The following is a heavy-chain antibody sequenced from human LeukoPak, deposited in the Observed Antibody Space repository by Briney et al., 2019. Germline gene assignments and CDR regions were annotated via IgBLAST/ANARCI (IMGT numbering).Heavy chain of an antibody. CDR3: AKKIPTSFDP. Sequence: PGGSLRLSCAASGFTLSSYAMSWVRQAPGKGLEWVSGISDSGGNTYYAGSVKGRFTISRDNSKNMLYLQMNSLRAEDTAVYYCAKKIPTSFDPWGQGTLVTVSS. CDR1: GFTLSSYA. V-gene: IGHV3-23*01. CDR2: ISDSGGNT. J-gene: IGHJ5*02.